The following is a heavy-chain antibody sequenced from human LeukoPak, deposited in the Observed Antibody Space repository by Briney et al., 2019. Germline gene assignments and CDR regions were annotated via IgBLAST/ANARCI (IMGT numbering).Heavy chain of an antibody. D-gene: IGHD3-9*01. CDR3: ARGQSRYFDWYLGFFDY. J-gene: IGHJ4*02. CDR2: IRSTSSYI. V-gene: IGHV3-21*01. CDR1: GFTFSSYS. Sequence: GGSLRLSCAASGFTFSSYSMNWVRQAPGKRLEWVSSIRSTSSYIYYADSVKGRFTISRDNAKNSLYLQMNSLRADDTAVYYCARGQSRYFDWYLGFFDYWGQGTLVTVSS.